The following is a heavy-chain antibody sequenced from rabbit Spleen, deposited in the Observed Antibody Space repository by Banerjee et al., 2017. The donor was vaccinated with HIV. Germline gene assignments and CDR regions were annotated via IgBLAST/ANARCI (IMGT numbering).Heavy chain of an antibody. J-gene: IGHJ3*01. CDR3: ARDTSSSFSSYGMDL. CDR1: GVSFSDKDV. Sequence: QSLEESGGDLVKPGASLTLTCTASGVSFSDKDVMCWVRQAPGKGLEWIACIDTGSSGFTYFATWAKGRFTCSKTSSTTVTLQMTRLTAADTATYFCARDTSSSFSSYGMDLWGQGTLVTVS. CDR2: IDTGSSGFT. V-gene: IGHV1S40*01. D-gene: IGHD1-1*01.